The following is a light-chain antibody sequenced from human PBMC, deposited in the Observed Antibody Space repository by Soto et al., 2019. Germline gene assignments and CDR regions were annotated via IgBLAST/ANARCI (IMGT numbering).Light chain of an antibody. J-gene: IGKJ2*02. Sequence: AIRMTQSPSSFSASTGDRVTITCRASQDISSYLAWYQQKVGKAPKLLIYAAATLQRGAPSRFSGSGSGTDFTLTLSRLQSEDFATYYWQQYFSYPCTFGQGTKL. CDR3: QQYFSYPCT. V-gene: IGKV1-8*01. CDR2: AAA. CDR1: QDISSY.